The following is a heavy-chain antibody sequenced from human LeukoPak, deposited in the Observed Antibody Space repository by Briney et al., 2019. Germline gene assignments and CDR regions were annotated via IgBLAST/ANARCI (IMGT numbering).Heavy chain of an antibody. D-gene: IGHD3-10*01. CDR2: IYYSGST. CDR3: ARGGYYGSGNDFRFDP. V-gene: IGHV4-39*07. Sequence: SGTLSLTCTVSGDSIRITNYYWGWIRQPPGMGLEWIGSIYYSGSTYDNPSLKSRVTISVETSKNQFSLKLKSVTAADTAVYYCARGGYYGSGNDFRFDPWGQGTLVTVSS. J-gene: IGHJ5*02. CDR1: GDSIRITNYY.